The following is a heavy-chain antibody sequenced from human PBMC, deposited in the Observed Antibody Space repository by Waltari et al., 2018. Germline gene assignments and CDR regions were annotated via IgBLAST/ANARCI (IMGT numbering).Heavy chain of an antibody. J-gene: IGHJ4*02. CDR2: LSGSGGST. CDR3: AKVGHITMIVVDY. D-gene: IGHD3-22*01. CDR1: GFTFSSYA. Sequence: EVQLLESGGGLVQPGGSLRLSCAASGFTFSSYAMSWVRQAPGKGLGWVSALSGSGGSTYYADSGKGRLTSSRDKSKNTLYLQMNSLRAEDTAVYYCAKVGHITMIVVDYWGQGTLVTVSS. V-gene: IGHV3-23*01.